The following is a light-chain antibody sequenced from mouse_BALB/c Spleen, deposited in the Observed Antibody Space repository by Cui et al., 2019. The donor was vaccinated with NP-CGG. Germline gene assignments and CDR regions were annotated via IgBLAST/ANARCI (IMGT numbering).Light chain of an antibody. CDR1: TGAVTTSNY. V-gene: IGLV1*01. Sequence: QAVVTQESPLTTSPGETVTLTCRSRTGAVTTSNYANWVQGKPDRLFTGIIGGTNNRAPGVPARFSGSLIGDKAALTITGARTEDEAIYFCALWYSNHWVFGGGTKLTVL. CDR3: ALWYSNHWV. CDR2: GTN. J-gene: IGLJ1*01.